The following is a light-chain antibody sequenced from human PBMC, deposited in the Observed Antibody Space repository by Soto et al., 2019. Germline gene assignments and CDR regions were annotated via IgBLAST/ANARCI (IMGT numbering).Light chain of an antibody. CDR2: AAS. CDR1: QGISTY. Sequence: AIRMTQSPSSLSASTGDRVTITCRASQGISTYLAWYQQKPGKAPKFLIYAASTLQSGVPSRFSGSRSGTDFTLIISYLQSEDVATYYCQQYYSYPRTFGQGTKVDIK. CDR3: QQYYSYPRT. V-gene: IGKV1-8*01. J-gene: IGKJ1*01.